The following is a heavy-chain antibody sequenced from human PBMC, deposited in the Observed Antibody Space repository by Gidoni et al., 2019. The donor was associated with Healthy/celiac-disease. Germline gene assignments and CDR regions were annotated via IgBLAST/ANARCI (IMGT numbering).Heavy chain of an antibody. CDR3: ARHTEWEPPYREAGFDY. D-gene: IGHD1-26*01. J-gene: IGHJ4*02. CDR2: IDPSDSYT. V-gene: IGHV5-10-1*03. CDR1: GYSFTSYR. Sequence: EVQLVQSGAEVKKPGASLRLSGKGSGYSFTSYRISWVRQMPVKGLEWMGRIDPSDSYTNYSPSFQGHVTISADKSISTAYLQWSSLKASDTAMYYCARHTEWEPPYREAGFDYWGQGTLVTVSS.